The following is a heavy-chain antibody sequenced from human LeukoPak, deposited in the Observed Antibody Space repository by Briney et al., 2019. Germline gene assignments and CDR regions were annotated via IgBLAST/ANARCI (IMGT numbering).Heavy chain of an antibody. Sequence: PGGSLRLSCAVSGLTFTNNWIHWVRQAPGKGLVWVSRISTDGSSTSYADSVKGRFTISRDNAKNTVYLQMDTLRAEDTAMYYCAGDKGDTSTGYFDYWGQGTLVTVSS. CDR2: ISTDGSST. CDR3: AGDKGDTSTGYFDY. V-gene: IGHV3-74*01. D-gene: IGHD5-18*01. J-gene: IGHJ4*02. CDR1: GLTFTNNW.